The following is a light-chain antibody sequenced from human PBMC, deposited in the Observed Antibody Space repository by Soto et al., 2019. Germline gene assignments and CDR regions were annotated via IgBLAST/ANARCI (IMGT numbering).Light chain of an antibody. CDR2: DVS. CDR3: CSYAGSYTL. J-gene: IGLJ2*01. CDR1: NSDVGGYNF. Sequence: QSALTQPRSVSGSPGQSVTISCTGTNSDVGGYNFVSWYQQHPGKAPKLVIYDVSERPSGVPDRFFASKSGNTASLTISGLQTEDEADYYCCSYAGSYTLFGGGTKLTVL. V-gene: IGLV2-11*01.